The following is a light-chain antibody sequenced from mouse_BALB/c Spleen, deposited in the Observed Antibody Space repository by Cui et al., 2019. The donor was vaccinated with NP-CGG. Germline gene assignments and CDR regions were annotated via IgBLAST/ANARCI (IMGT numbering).Light chain of an antibody. J-gene: IGLJ1*01. V-gene: IGLV1*01. CDR1: TGAVTTSNY. CDR3: ALWYSNHWV. Sequence: QAVVTHEPAPTTSPGETVTLTCRSSTGAVTTSNYANWVQEKPDHLFTGLIGGTNNRAPGVPARFSGSLIGDKAALTITGAQTEDEATYFCALWYSNHWVFGGGTKLTVL. CDR2: GTN.